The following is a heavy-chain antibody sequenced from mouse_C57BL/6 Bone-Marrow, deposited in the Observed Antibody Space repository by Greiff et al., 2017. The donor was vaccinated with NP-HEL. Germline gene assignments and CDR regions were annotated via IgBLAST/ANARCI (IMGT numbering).Heavy chain of an antibody. CDR1: GYSFTDYN. J-gene: IGHJ4*01. Sequence: VQLQQSGPELVKPGASVKISCKASGYSFTDYNMNWVKQSNGQSLEWIGVINPNYGTTSYNQKFKGKATLTVDKSSSTAYMQLNSLTSEDSAVYDWARARFITTVVAYYDAMDYWGQGTSVTVTS. CDR3: ARARFITTVVAYYDAMDY. D-gene: IGHD1-1*01. V-gene: IGHV1-39*01. CDR2: INPNYGTT.